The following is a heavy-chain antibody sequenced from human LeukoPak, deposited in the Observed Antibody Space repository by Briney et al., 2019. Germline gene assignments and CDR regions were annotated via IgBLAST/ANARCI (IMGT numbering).Heavy chain of an antibody. CDR1: GFTFSYYG. CDR3: ARDATHYARGVLDY. CDR2: ISYDGSNK. J-gene: IGHJ4*02. Sequence: GRSLRLSCAASGFTFSYYGMQWVRQAPGKGLEWVAVISYDGSNKYYADSVKGRFTISRDNSKNTLYLQMNSLRAEDTAVYYCARDATHYARGVLDYWGQGTLVTVSS. D-gene: IGHD4-17*01. V-gene: IGHV3-30*19.